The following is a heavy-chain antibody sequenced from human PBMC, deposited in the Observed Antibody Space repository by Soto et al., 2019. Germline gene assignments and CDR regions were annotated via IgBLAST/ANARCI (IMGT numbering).Heavy chain of an antibody. D-gene: IGHD6-6*01. V-gene: IGHV3-11*06. Sequence: QVQLVESGGGLVKPGGSLRLSCAASGFTFSDYYMSWIRQAPGKGLEWVSYISSSSSYTNYADSVKGRFTISRDNAKNSLYLQMNSLRAEDTAVYYCARRHIAARPDSCFDYWGQGTLVTVSS. J-gene: IGHJ4*02. CDR2: ISSSSSYT. CDR1: GFTFSDYY. CDR3: ARRHIAARPDSCFDY.